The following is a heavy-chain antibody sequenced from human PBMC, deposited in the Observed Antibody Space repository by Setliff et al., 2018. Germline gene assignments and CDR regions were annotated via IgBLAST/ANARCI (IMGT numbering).Heavy chain of an antibody. CDR3: ARTHCTTTSSFYFHY. CDR2: ISHGVST. V-gene: IGHV4-30-4*01. Sequence: ASETLSLTCTVSGASVTSFDYYWSWIRQPPGKGLEYIGHISHGVSTSYSPSLKSRLSISADTSKNQFSLKLTSVTAADTAVYYCARTHCTTTSSFYFHYWGQGTVVTVSS. D-gene: IGHD2-8*01. J-gene: IGHJ4*02. CDR1: GASVTSFDYY.